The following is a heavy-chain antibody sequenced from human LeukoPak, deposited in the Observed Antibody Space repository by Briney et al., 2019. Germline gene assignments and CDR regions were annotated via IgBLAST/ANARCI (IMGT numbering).Heavy chain of an antibody. Sequence: PGGSLRLSCSASGFTFSSYAMHWVRQAPGKGLEYVSAISSNGGSTYYADSVKGRFTISRDNSKNALYLQVNSLRADDAALYYCAKSHYYGSGSIDYWGQGTLVTVSS. CDR1: GFTFSSYA. V-gene: IGHV3-64D*06. J-gene: IGHJ4*02. CDR2: ISSNGGST. D-gene: IGHD3-10*01. CDR3: AKSHYYGSGSIDY.